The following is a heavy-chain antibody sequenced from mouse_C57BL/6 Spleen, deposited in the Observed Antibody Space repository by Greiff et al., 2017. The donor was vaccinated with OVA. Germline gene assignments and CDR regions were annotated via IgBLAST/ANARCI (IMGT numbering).Heavy chain of an antibody. CDR3: ASQLGPFAY. J-gene: IGHJ3*01. CDR1: GFTFSSYG. D-gene: IGHD4-1*01. V-gene: IGHV5-6*01. Sequence: EVMLVESGGDLVKPGGSLKLSCAASGFTFSSYGMSWVRQTPVKRLEWVATISSGGSYTYYPDSVKGRFTISRDNAKNTLYLQMSSLKSEDTAIYYCASQLGPFAYWGQGTLVTVSA. CDR2: ISSGGSYT.